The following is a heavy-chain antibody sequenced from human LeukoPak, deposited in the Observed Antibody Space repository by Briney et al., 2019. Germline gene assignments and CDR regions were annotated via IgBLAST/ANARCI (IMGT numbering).Heavy chain of an antibody. V-gene: IGHV3-23*01. D-gene: IGHD4-17*01. CDR2: IRGGGETT. Sequence: GGSLRLSCAASGFTFNNYAMNWVRQAPGKGLEWVSSIRGGGETTYYADSAKGRFTISRDNSQNTLYLQMNSLRAEDTAVYYCARDYADYVGYFFFDYWGQGTLVTVSS. CDR3: ARDYADYVGYFFFDY. J-gene: IGHJ4*02. CDR1: GFTFNNYA.